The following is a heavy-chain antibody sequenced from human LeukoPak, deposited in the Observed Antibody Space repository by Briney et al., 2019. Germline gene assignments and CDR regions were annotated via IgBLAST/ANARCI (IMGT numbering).Heavy chain of an antibody. CDR1: GGSISSGDYY. D-gene: IGHD5-18*01. J-gene: IGHJ4*02. CDR2: IYYSGST. Sequence: PSETLSLTCTVSGGSISSGDYYWSWIRQPPGKGLEWIGYIYYSGSTYYNPSLKSRVTISVDTSKNQFSLKLSSVTAADTAVYYCARVGFWDTAMDQTDYWGQGTLVTVSS. V-gene: IGHV4-30-4*08. CDR3: ARVGFWDTAMDQTDY.